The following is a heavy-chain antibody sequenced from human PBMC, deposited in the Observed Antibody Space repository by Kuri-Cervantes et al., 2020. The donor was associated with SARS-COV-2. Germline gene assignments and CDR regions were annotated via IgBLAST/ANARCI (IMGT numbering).Heavy chain of an antibody. CDR2: ISSSSSQR. CDR1: GFTFSTYS. CDR3: ASQGRGYSSSGNSCFFDY. Sequence: GESLKISCAASGFTFSTYSMTWVRQAPGKGLEWVSSISSSSSQRYYVDSVKGRFTISRDSAKNSLYLQMNSLRAEDTAVYYCASQGRGYSSSGNSCFFDYWGQGTLVTVSS. J-gene: IGHJ4*02. V-gene: IGHV3-21*01. D-gene: IGHD6-13*01.